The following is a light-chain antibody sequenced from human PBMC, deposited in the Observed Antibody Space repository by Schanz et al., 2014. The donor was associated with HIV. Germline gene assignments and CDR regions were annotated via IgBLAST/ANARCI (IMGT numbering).Light chain of an antibody. CDR1: SSNIEADYD. CDR3: QSYGSSLSTYVI. Sequence: QSVLTQPPSVSGAPGQRVTISCTGSSSNIEADYDIHWYQHLPGAAPKLLIHGNTNRPSGVPARFSASKSGTSASLVITGLQAEDEGDYYCQSYGSSLSTYVIFGGGTKVTVL. CDR2: GNT. V-gene: IGLV1-40*01. J-gene: IGLJ2*01.